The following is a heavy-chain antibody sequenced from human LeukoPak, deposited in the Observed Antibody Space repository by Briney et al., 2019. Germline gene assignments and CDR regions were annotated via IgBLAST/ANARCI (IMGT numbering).Heavy chain of an antibody. V-gene: IGHV4-39*07. Sequence: SETLSLTCTVSGGSIRSSYYYWGWIRQPPGKGLEWIGSIYDSGSTYYNPSLKSRVTISVDTSKNQFSLKLSSVTAVDTAVYFCARSLGSSWSLPFDYWGQGTLVTVSS. CDR1: GGSIRSSYYY. CDR3: ARSLGSSWSLPFDY. J-gene: IGHJ4*02. D-gene: IGHD6-13*01. CDR2: IYDSGST.